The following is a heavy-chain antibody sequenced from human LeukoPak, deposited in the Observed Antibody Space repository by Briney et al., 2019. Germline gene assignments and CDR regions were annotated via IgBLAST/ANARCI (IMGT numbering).Heavy chain of an antibody. CDR3: ARNRGTIDY. CDR2: ISSSGRTM. V-gene: IGHV3-48*03. Sequence: PGGSLRLSCAASGFTFSSYAMSWVRQAPGKGLEWVSYISSSGRTMYYADSVKGRFTISRDNAKNSLYLQMNSLRAEDTAVYYCARNRGTIDYWGQGTLVTVSS. J-gene: IGHJ4*02. CDR1: GFTFSSYA. D-gene: IGHD3-16*01.